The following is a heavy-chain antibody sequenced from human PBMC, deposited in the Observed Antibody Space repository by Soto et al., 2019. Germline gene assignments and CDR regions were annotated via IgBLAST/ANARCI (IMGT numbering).Heavy chain of an antibody. Sequence: QRTLKESGPTLVKPTQNLTLTCTFSGFSLSTSGVGVGWIRQPPGKALEWLALIYWNDDKRFSPSLKSRLTITKDTSKNRVVLTMTNMDPLDTATYCGAHRGRKQLVEYWGQGTLVTVSS. V-gene: IGHV2-5*01. CDR2: IYWNDDK. D-gene: IGHD6-13*01. CDR1: GFSLSTSGVG. CDR3: AHRGRKQLVEY. J-gene: IGHJ4*02.